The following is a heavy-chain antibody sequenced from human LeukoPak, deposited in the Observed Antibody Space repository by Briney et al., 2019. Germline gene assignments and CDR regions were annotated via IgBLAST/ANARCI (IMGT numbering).Heavy chain of an antibody. V-gene: IGHV3-33*06. D-gene: IGHD4-17*01. CDR2: IWYDGSNK. J-gene: IGHJ4*02. CDR3: AKDLRDYRYYFDY. CDR1: GFTFSSYG. Sequence: GRSLRLSCAASGFTFSSYGMHWVRQAPGKGLEWVAVIWYDGSNKYYAGSVKGRFTISRDNSKNTLYLQMNSLRAEDTAVYYCAKDLRDYRYYFDYWGQGTLVTVSS.